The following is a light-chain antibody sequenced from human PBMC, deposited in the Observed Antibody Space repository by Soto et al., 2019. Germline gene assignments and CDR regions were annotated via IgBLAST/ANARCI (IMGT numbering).Light chain of an antibody. Sequence: DIQMPQSPSSVSASVGARVTITCRASQGISTNLAWYQQKPGKAPKLLIYAASTLQSGVPPRFSGSGSGSDFTLTISSLQPDEFAIYFCQQANRVPLGVGQGTRLEIK. J-gene: IGKJ5*01. CDR1: QGISTN. CDR2: AAS. V-gene: IGKV1-12*01. CDR3: QQANRVPLG.